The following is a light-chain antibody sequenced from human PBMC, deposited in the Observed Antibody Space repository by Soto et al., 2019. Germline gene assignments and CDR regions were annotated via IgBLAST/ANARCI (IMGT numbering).Light chain of an antibody. Sequence: EIVLTQSTGTLSLSPGERATLSCRASQSVRSSYLAWYQQKLGQAPRLLIYGVSNRATGIPDRFSGSGSGTDFSLTMSRLESEDVAVYYCQQYGNSPVTFGHGTNVEI. CDR2: GVS. J-gene: IGKJ1*01. CDR3: QQYGNSPVT. V-gene: IGKV3-20*01. CDR1: QSVRSSY.